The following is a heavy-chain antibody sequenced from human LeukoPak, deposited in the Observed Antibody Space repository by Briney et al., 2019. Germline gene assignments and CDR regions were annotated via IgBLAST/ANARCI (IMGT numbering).Heavy chain of an antibody. J-gene: IGHJ4*02. CDR1: GYSISSGYY. Sequence: SETLSLTCTVSGYSISSGYYWGWIRQPPGKGLEWIGSIYHSGSTYYNPSLKSRVTISVDTSKNQFSLKLSSVTAADTAVYYCARRFRSTEDYWGQGTLVTVSS. V-gene: IGHV4-38-2*02. CDR2: IYHSGST. CDR3: ARRFRSTEDY.